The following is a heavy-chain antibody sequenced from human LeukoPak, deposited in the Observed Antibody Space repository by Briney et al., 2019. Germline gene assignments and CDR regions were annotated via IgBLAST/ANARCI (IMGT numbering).Heavy chain of an antibody. CDR1: GDSINNSTYY. CDR3: ARHSNTGWFRSPFGS. D-gene: IGHD6-19*01. V-gene: IGHV4-39*01. CDR2: VFSSGTT. J-gene: IGHJ1*01. Sequence: SETLSLTCTIYGDSINNSTYYWAWVRQPPGKGLEWIGSVFSSGTTHYNPALKSRLAISVATSKNQFSLRLSSVTAADTAVYFCARHSNTGWFRSPFGSWGQGSLVSVSS.